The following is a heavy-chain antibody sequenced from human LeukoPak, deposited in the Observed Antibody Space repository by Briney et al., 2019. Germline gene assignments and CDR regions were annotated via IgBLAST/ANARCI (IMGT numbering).Heavy chain of an antibody. J-gene: IGHJ5*02. CDR2: IYYSGST. CDR3: ASSWAAADNNWFDP. CDR1: GGSLSSYY. Sequence: SETLSLTCTVSGGSLSSYYWSWIRQPPGKGLEWIGYIYYSGSTNYNPSLKSRVTISVDTSKNQFSLKLSSVTAADTAVYYCASSWAAADNNWFDPWGQGTLVTASS. V-gene: IGHV4-59*01. D-gene: IGHD6-13*01.